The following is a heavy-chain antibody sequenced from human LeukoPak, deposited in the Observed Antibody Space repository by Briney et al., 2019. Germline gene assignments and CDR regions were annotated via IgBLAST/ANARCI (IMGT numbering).Heavy chain of an antibody. V-gene: IGHV3-30*18. CDR1: GFIFSSYS. J-gene: IGHJ4*02. CDR3: AKGGTTVTRYVDY. D-gene: IGHD4-17*01. Sequence: GGSLRLSRAACGFIFSSYSMQWVRQAPGKGLEGVGIISYDGSNKFYGDSVKGRFTISRDNSKNAVYLQMNSLGAQDTAVYYCAKGGTTVTRYVDYWGQGTLVTVSS. CDR2: ISYDGSNK.